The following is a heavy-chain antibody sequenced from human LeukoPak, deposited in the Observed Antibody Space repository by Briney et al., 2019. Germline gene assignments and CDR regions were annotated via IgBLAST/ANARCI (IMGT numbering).Heavy chain of an antibody. CDR3: ARSTLGIEFDY. J-gene: IGHJ4*02. Sequence: SSVNVSFKASVYSFTNYGISWVRQAPGQGLEWMGLISAYNDNAHYAQGLEGRVTMTSETSTRTAYMELRSLRSDDTAVYYCARSTLGIEFDYWGEGSLVTVSS. D-gene: IGHD7-27*01. V-gene: IGHV1-18*01. CDR1: VYSFTNYG. CDR2: ISAYNDNA.